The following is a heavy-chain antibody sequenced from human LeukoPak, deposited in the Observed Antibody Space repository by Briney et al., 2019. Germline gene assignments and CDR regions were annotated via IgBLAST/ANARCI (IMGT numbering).Heavy chain of an antibody. J-gene: IGHJ4*02. Sequence: GASVKVSCKASGYTFTGYYMHWVRQAPGQGLEWMGWINPNSGGTNYAQKFQGRVTMTRDTSISTAYMELSRLRSDDTAVYYCARLNQLLYRVRYFDYWGQGTLVTVSS. CDR3: ARLNQLLYRVRYFDY. CDR2: INPNSGGT. CDR1: GYTFTGYY. D-gene: IGHD2-2*02. V-gene: IGHV1-2*02.